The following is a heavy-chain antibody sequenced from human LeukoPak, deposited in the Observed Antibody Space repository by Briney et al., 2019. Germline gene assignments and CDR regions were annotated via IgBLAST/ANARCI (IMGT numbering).Heavy chain of an antibody. D-gene: IGHD4-17*01. V-gene: IGHV5-51*01. CDR1: GYSFTSYW. CDR3: ARLRLTTMTDHFDS. J-gene: IGHJ4*02. Sequence: GESLKISCKGSGYSFTSYWIGWVRQMPAKGLEWMGIIYPGDSDTRYSPSFQGQVTISADNSITTAYLQWSSLKASDTAMYYCARLRLTTMTDHFDSWGQGTLVTVSS. CDR2: IYPGDSDT.